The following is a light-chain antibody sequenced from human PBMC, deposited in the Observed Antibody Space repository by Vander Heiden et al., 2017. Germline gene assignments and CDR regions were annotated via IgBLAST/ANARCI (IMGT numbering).Light chain of an antibody. CDR3: SAWDYSLNAWV. V-gene: IGLV1-44*01. CDR2: SNN. J-gene: IGLJ3*02. CDR1: SSNIGSRT. Sequence: QSVLTQPPSASGTPGQRVTISCSGGSSNIGSRTVNWYQHLPGTAPNLLIYSNNPRPSGVPDRISASKSGTSASLAVSGLQSEDEADYYCSAWDYSLNAWVFGGGTKLTVL.